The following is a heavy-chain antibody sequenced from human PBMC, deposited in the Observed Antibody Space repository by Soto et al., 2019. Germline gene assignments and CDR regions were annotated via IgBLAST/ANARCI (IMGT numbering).Heavy chain of an antibody. CDR2: IKQDGSEK. Sequence: GGSLRLSCATSGFTFTTYWMTWVRQAPGRGLEWVAYIKQDGSEKYYVDSVKGRFTISRDNARNSLFLQMSSLRAEDTAVYYCARDVRVYGDYGTNWFDSWGQGTLVTVSS. CDR1: GFTFTTYW. CDR3: ARDVRVYGDYGTNWFDS. D-gene: IGHD4-17*01. J-gene: IGHJ5*01. V-gene: IGHV3-7*03.